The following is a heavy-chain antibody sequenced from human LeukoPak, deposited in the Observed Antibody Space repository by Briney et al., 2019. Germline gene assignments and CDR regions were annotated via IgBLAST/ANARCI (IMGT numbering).Heavy chain of an antibody. CDR1: GGSISSYY. D-gene: IGHD1-26*01. Sequence: SETLSLTCTVSGGSISSYYWSWIRQPAGKGLEWIGRIYSTGSTNYNPSLRSRVTMSVDTSKNQFSLTLSSVTAADTAVYDFARMYSGTYGGIYYWGQGTLVTVAS. CDR3: ARMYSGTYGGIYY. J-gene: IGHJ4*02. CDR2: IYSTGST. V-gene: IGHV4-4*07.